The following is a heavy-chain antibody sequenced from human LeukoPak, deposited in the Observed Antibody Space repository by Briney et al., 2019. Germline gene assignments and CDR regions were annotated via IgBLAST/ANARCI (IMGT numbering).Heavy chain of an antibody. CDR1: GGSFSGYY. V-gene: IGHV4-34*01. CDR2: INHSGST. J-gene: IGHJ4*02. CDR3: ARVSGYDWESFHDY. Sequence: SETLSLTCAVYGGSFSGYYWSWIRQPPGKGLEWIGEINHSGSTNYNPSLKSRVTISVDTSKNQFSLKLSSVAAADTAVYYCARVSGYDWESFHDYWGQGTLVTVSS. D-gene: IGHD5-12*01.